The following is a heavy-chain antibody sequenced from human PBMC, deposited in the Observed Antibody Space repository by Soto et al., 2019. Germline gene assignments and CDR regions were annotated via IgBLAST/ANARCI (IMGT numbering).Heavy chain of an antibody. CDR2: IDPSDSQT. J-gene: IGHJ4*02. CDR1: GYSFAGYW. CDR3: ARQIYDSDTGPNFQYYFDS. V-gene: IGHV5-10-1*01. D-gene: IGHD3-22*01. Sequence: PGESLKISWKGSGYSFAGYWITWVRQKPGKGLEWMGRIDPSDSQTYYSPSFRGHVTISVTKSITTVFLQCSSLRASDTAMYYCARQIYDSDTGPNFQYYFDSWGQGTPVTVSS.